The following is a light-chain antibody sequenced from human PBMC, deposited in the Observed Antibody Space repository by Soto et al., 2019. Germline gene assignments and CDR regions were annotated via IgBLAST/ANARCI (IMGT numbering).Light chain of an antibody. V-gene: IGKV1-5*03. CDR1: QRTSGW. J-gene: IGKJ2*01. CDR3: QQYNSLYT. Sequence: DIHISQSRSTLSEFVGDRVAIAFRASQRTSGWLAWYQQKTGKAPKLLIYKASSLESGVLSRFSGSGSETEFTLTISSLQPDDSATYYCQQYNSLYTFGQGTKVDIK. CDR2: KAS.